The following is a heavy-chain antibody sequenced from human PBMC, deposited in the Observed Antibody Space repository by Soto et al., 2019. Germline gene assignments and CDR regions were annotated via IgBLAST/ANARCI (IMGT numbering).Heavy chain of an antibody. V-gene: IGHV3-48*01. CDR1: GFTFSAYA. D-gene: IGHD2-21*02. CDR2: ISSSSSAI. J-gene: IGHJ1*01. Sequence: EVQLVESGGGLVQPGGSLRLSCAASGFTFSAYAMNWVRQAPGKGLEWVSYISSSSSAIYYADSVKGRFAISRDNAKNSLHLQMNSLRAEDTAVYYRARDFGDPRTEYFQHWGQGTLVTVSS. CDR3: ARDFGDPRTEYFQH.